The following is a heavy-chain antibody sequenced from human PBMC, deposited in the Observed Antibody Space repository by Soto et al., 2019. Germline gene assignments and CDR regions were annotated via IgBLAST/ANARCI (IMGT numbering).Heavy chain of an antibody. CDR3: ARHADYGIYYYGMDV. D-gene: IGHD4-17*01. Sequence: GESLKISCKGSGYSFTSYWISWVRQMPGKGLEWMGRIDPSDSYTNYSPSFQGHVTISADKSISTAYLQWSSLKASDTAMYHCARHADYGIYYYGMDVWGQGTTVTVS. CDR2: IDPSDSYT. CDR1: GYSFTSYW. J-gene: IGHJ6*02. V-gene: IGHV5-10-1*01.